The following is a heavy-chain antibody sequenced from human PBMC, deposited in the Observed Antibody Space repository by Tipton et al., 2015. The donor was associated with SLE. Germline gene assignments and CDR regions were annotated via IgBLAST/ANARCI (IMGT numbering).Heavy chain of an antibody. CDR1: GGSISSHY. V-gene: IGHV4-59*11. Sequence: TLSLTCTVSGGSISSHYWSWIRQPPGKGLEWIGYIYYSGSTNYNPSLKSRVTISVDTSKNQFSLKLSSVTAADTAVYYCARDNLTGGFGEGYFDYWGQGTLVTVSS. CDR3: ARDNLTGGFGEGYFDY. J-gene: IGHJ4*02. D-gene: IGHD3-10*01. CDR2: IYYSGST.